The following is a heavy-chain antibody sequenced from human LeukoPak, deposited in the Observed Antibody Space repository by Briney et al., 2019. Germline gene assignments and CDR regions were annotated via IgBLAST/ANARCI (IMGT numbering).Heavy chain of an antibody. CDR2: INPSGGST. CDR3: ARGGVRTGIQLWEFGY. V-gene: IGHV1-46*01. D-gene: IGHD5-18*01. Sequence: ASVKVSFKSSVYTFTSYYMHWVRQAPGQGLEWMGIINPSGGSTSYAQKFQGRVTMTRDTSTSTDYMELSSLRSEDTGVYYCARGGVRTGIQLWEFGYWGQGTLVTVSS. J-gene: IGHJ4*02. CDR1: VYTFTSYY.